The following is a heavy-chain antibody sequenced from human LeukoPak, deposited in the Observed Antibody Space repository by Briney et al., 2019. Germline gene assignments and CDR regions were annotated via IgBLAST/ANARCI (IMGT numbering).Heavy chain of an antibody. Sequence: GASVKVSCKASGYSFTSYGISWVRQAPGQGLEWMGWIGAYNGNTDYAQKVQGRVTMTTDTSTSTAYMELRSLRSDDTAVYYCARDRVAVAGTGGDFDYWGQGTLVTVSS. CDR1: GYSFTSYG. D-gene: IGHD6-19*01. V-gene: IGHV1-18*01. CDR2: IGAYNGNT. CDR3: ARDRVAVAGTGGDFDY. J-gene: IGHJ4*02.